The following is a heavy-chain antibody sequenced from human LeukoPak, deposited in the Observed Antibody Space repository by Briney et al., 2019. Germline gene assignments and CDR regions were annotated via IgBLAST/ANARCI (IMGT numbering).Heavy chain of an antibody. CDR2: ISWNSGSI. Sequence: PGRSLRLSCAASGFTFDDYAMHWFRQAPGKGLEWFSGISWNSGSIGYADSVKGRFTISRDNSKNTLYLQMNSLRAEDTAVYYCARDGETYCSSTSCWSPIDYWGQGTLVTVSS. J-gene: IGHJ4*02. CDR1: GFTFDDYA. CDR3: ARDGETYCSSTSCWSPIDY. V-gene: IGHV3-9*01. D-gene: IGHD2-2*01.